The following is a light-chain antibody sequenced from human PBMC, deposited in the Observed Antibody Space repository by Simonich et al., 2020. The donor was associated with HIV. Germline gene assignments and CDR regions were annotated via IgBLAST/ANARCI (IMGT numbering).Light chain of an antibody. Sequence: DIQMTQSPSSLSASVGDRVTITCRASQGISNYLAWYQQTPGKVPKLLIYDAYTSQSASPTRFSGSGSGTCFTLTISGLQPGDVATYYCQKYSRAPPLTFGGGTKVEIK. CDR3: QKYSRAPPLT. CDR2: DAY. CDR1: QGISNY. V-gene: IGKV1-27*01. J-gene: IGKJ4*01.